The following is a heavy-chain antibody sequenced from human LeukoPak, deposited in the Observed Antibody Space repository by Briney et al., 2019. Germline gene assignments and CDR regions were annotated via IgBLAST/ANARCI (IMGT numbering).Heavy chain of an antibody. Sequence: GGSLRLSCAASGFTFSSYGMHWVRQAPGKGLEWVAVIWYDGSNKYYADSVKGRFTISRDNSKNTLYLQMNSLRAEDTAVYYCARVRGYSYGHLDYWGQGTLATVSS. V-gene: IGHV3-33*01. CDR1: GFTFSSYG. J-gene: IGHJ4*02. CDR2: IWYDGSNK. CDR3: ARVRGYSYGHLDY. D-gene: IGHD5-18*01.